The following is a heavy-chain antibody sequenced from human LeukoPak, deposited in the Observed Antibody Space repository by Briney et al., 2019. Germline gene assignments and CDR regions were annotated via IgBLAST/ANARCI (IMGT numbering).Heavy chain of an antibody. D-gene: IGHD6-6*01. CDR1: GGSISSSSYY. J-gene: IGHJ4*02. CDR2: IYYSGST. Sequence: SETLSLTCTVSGGSISSSSYYWGWLRQPPGTGLEWIGSIYYSGSTYYNPSLKSRVTISVDTSKNQFSLKLSSVTAADTAVYYCARDGSSSPSHDYWGQGTLVTVSS. CDR3: ARDGSSSPSHDY. V-gene: IGHV4-39*07.